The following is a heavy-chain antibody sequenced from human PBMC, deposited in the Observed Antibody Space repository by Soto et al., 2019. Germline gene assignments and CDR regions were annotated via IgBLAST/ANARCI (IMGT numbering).Heavy chain of an antibody. Sequence: QVQLVQSGAEVKKPGASVKVACKASGYTFTSYDINWVRQATGQGLEWMGWMNPNSGNTGYAQKFQGRVTMTRNTSISTAYMELSSLRSEDTAVYYCARGLPLLLWFGELGNWFDPWGQGTLVTVSS. CDR1: GYTFTSYD. J-gene: IGHJ5*02. D-gene: IGHD3-10*01. CDR3: ARGLPLLLWFGELGNWFDP. CDR2: MNPNSGNT. V-gene: IGHV1-8*01.